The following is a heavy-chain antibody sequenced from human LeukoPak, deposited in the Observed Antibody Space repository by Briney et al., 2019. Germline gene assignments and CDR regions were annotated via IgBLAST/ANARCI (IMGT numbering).Heavy chain of an antibody. D-gene: IGHD5-24*01. CDR3: ARGGRRWLQLEGAFDI. Sequence: PSETLSLTCTVSGVSISSRPYYWSWLRQPAGKGLEWIGRIYTSGSTNYNPSLKSRVTISVDTSKNQFSLKLSSVTAADTAVYYCARGGRRWLQLEGAFDIWGQGTMVTVSS. J-gene: IGHJ3*02. V-gene: IGHV4-61*02. CDR1: GVSISSRPYY. CDR2: IYTSGST.